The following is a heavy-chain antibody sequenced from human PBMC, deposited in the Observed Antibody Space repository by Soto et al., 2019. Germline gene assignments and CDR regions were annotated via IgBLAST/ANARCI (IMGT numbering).Heavy chain of an antibody. CDR1: GFTFSSHA. J-gene: IGHJ6*02. V-gene: IGHV3-30-3*01. CDR3: ARDADYSWGRYPPDV. Sequence: QMQLVASGGGVVQPGRSLRLSCVASGFTFSSHALHWVRQAPGKGLEWVAAISFDASNVYYTDSVKGRFTISRDNSENTLYLQMNTLRAEDTAKYYCARDADYSWGRYPPDVWGQGTTVTVSS. D-gene: IGHD3-16*02. CDR2: ISFDASNV.